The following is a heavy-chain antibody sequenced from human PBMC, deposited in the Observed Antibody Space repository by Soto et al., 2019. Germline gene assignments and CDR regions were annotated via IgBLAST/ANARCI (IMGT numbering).Heavy chain of an antibody. V-gene: IGHV3-23*01. CDR2: IGGRGNSA. D-gene: IGHD5-12*01. Sequence: PRGSLRLSCAASGFIFTNYAMNWVRQAPGKGLEWVSVIGGRGNSAYYADSVQGRFTISRDNSKNTLSLQMSSLTADDTAIYYCLSEDRGPFDFWGRGSMVTVS. CDR1: GFIFTNYA. CDR3: LSEDRGPFDF. J-gene: IGHJ3*01.